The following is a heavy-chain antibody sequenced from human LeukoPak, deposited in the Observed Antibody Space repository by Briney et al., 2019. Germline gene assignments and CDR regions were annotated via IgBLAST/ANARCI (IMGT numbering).Heavy chain of an antibody. CDR1: GFTFSSYS. V-gene: IGHV3-48*01. Sequence: GGSLRLSCAASGFTFSSYSMNWVRQAPGKGLEWVSYISSSSSTIYYADSVKGRFTISRDNVKNSLYLQMNSLRAEDTAVYYCARERYCSSTSCSGNYYYYMDVWGKGTTVTVSS. J-gene: IGHJ6*03. CDR2: ISSSSSTI. D-gene: IGHD2-2*01. CDR3: ARERYCSSTSCSGNYYYYMDV.